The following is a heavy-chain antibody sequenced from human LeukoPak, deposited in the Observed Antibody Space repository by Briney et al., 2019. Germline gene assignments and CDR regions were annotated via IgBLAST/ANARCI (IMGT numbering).Heavy chain of an antibody. CDR2: ISGSGGST. CDR3: AKDVGYCSGGSCYFGKIDY. Sequence: GGSLRLSCAASGFTFSSYAMSWVRQAPGKGLEWVSAISGSGGSTYYADSVKGRFTISRDNSKNTLYLQMNSLRAEDTAVYYCAKDVGYCSGGSCYFGKIDYWGQGTLVTVSS. D-gene: IGHD2-15*01. J-gene: IGHJ4*02. CDR1: GFTFSSYA. V-gene: IGHV3-23*01.